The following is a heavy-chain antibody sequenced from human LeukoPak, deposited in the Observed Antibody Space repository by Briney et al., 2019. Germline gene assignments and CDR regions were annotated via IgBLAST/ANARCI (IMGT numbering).Heavy chain of an antibody. CDR1: GFTFDDYA. CDR2: ISWNSGSI. J-gene: IGHJ2*01. CDR3: AKDYEHRWQFDL. V-gene: IGHV3-9*01. Sequence: GGSLRLSCAASGFTFDDYAMHWVRQAPGKGLEWVSGISWNSGSIGYADSVKGRFTISRDNAKNSLYLQMNSLRAEDTALYYCAKDYEHRWQFDLWGRGTLVTVSS. D-gene: IGHD4-23*01.